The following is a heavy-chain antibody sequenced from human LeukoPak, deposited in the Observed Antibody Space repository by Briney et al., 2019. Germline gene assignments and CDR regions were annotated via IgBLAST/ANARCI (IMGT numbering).Heavy chain of an antibody. CDR1: GFTFSSYS. CDR3: ASTPPPVYVWGSYRLDAFDI. Sequence: PGVSLRLSCAASGFTFSSYSMNWVRQAPGKGLEWVSSISSSSSYIYYADSVKGRFTISRDNAKNSLYLQMNSLRAEDTAVYYCASTPPPVYVWGSYRLDAFDIWGQGTMVTVSS. CDR2: ISSSSSYI. D-gene: IGHD3-16*02. V-gene: IGHV3-21*01. J-gene: IGHJ3*02.